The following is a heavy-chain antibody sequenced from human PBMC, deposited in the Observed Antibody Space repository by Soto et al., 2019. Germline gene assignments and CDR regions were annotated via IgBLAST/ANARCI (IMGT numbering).Heavy chain of an antibody. CDR2: ISSSGNTI. Sequence: EVQLVESGGGLVQPGGSLRLSCAASGFSLASYSMNWVRQAPGKGLEWVSYISSSGNTIYYANSVKGRFTISRDSAKNSLFMQMNSLTDEDTAVYYCARSWGLWGQGTLVTVSS. V-gene: IGHV3-48*02. CDR3: ARSWGL. CDR1: GFSLASYS. D-gene: IGHD1-26*01. J-gene: IGHJ4*02.